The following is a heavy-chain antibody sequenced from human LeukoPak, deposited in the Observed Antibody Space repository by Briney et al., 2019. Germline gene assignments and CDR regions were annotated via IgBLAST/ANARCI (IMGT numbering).Heavy chain of an antibody. CDR1: GYTFTSQD. V-gene: IGHV1-8*03. J-gene: IGHJ4*02. CDR2: MNPNSGNT. CDR3: ARDNDSRDPPHFDY. D-gene: IGHD3-16*01. Sequence: ASVKVSCKASGYTFTSQDISWVRQATGQGLEWMGWMNPNSGNTGYAQKFQGRVTITRNTSINTAYMELSSLRSEDTAVYYCARDNDSRDPPHFDYWGQGTLVTVSS.